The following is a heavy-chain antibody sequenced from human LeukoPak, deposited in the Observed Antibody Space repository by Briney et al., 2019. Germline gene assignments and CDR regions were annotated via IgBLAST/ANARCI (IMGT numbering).Heavy chain of an antibody. CDR2: ISGSGCST. CDR1: GFTFSSYA. D-gene: IGHD6-13*01. Sequence: PGGSLRLSCAASGFTFSSYAMSWVRQAPGKGLEWVSAISGSGCSTYYADSVKGRFTISRDNSKNTLYLQMNSLRAEDTAVYYCAKAPTEQYSSSWHRKGNYYFDYWGQGTLVTVSS. CDR3: AKAPTEQYSSSWHRKGNYYFDY. J-gene: IGHJ4*02. V-gene: IGHV3-23*01.